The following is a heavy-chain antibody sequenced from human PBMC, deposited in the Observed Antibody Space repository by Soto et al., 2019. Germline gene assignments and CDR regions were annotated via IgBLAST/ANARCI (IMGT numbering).Heavy chain of an antibody. V-gene: IGHV4-39*01. CDR1: GGSLSGSSYY. Sequence: PSETLSLTCTVSGGSLSGSSYYWGWIRQPPGKGLERIGSIYYSGSTYYNPSLKSRVTISVDTSKNQFSLKLSSVTAADTAVYYCARSPGVGYSSSWKRPLQPADFDYWGQGTLVTVSS. CDR3: ARSPGVGYSSSWKRPLQPADFDY. D-gene: IGHD6-13*01. J-gene: IGHJ4*02. CDR2: IYYSGST.